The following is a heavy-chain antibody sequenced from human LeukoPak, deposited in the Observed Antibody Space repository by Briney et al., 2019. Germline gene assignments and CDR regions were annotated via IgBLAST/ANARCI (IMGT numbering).Heavy chain of an antibody. CDR2: IRSRDGTV. CDR3: VRDQAYAFDI. V-gene: IGHV3-48*01. CDR1: GFTFNYYS. J-gene: IGHJ3*02. Sequence: GGSLRLSYVASGFTFNYYSMNWARQAPGKGLEWISYIRSRDGTVSYADSVEGRFTISTDTAKTSLFLQMNGLSADDTAVYYCVRDQAYAFDIWGQGTMVTVSS.